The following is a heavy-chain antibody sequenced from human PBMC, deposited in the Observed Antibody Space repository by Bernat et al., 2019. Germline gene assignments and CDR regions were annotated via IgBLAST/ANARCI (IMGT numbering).Heavy chain of an antibody. D-gene: IGHD2-15*01. Sequence: QVQLVQSGAEVKKPGASVKVSCKASGYTFTSYGISWVRQAPGQGLEWMGWISAYNGNTNYAQKPQGRVTMTTETSTSTAYMELRSLRSDDTAVYYCARDCSGGSCYPDQYYFDYWGQGTLVTVSS. CDR1: GYTFTSYG. V-gene: IGHV1-18*01. CDR2: ISAYNGNT. J-gene: IGHJ4*02. CDR3: ARDCSGGSCYPDQYYFDY.